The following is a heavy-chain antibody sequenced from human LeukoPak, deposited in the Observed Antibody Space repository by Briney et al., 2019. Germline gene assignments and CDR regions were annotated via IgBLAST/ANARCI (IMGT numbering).Heavy chain of an antibody. D-gene: IGHD4-17*01. CDR2: IYYSGST. CDR1: GGSISSYY. J-gene: IGHJ4*02. CDR3: ASLSTTVMDFDY. Sequence: PSETLSLTCTVSGGSISSYYWSWIRQPPGKELEWIGYIYYSGSTNYNPSLKSRVTISVDTSKNQFSLKLSSVTAADTAVYYCASLSTTVMDFDYWGQGTLVTVSS. V-gene: IGHV4-59*01.